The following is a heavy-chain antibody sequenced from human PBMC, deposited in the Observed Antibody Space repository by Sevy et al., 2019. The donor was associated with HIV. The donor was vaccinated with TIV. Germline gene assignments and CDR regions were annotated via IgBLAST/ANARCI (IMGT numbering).Heavy chain of an antibody. D-gene: IGHD5-12*01. Sequence: SETLSLTCAVYGGSFSGYYWSWIRQPPGKGLEWIGEINHGGSTNYNPSLKSRVTISVDTSKNQFSLKLSSVTAADTAVYYCARGRTRGRVATIFVQGYGMDVWGQGTTVTVSS. CDR1: GGSFSGYY. CDR3: ARGRTRGRVATIFVQGYGMDV. CDR2: INHGGST. V-gene: IGHV4-34*01. J-gene: IGHJ6*02.